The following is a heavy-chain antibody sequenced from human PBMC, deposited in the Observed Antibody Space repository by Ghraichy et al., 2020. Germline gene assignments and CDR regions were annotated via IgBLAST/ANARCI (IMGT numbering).Heavy chain of an antibody. CDR2: ISGSGGST. J-gene: IGHJ5*02. Sequence: GESLRLSCAASGFTFSSYAMSWVRQAPGKGLEWVSAISGSGGSTYYADSVKGRFTISRDNSKNTLYLQMNSLRAEDTAVYYCAKMRYYDFLRGDNWFDPWGQGTLVTVSS. CDR1: GFTFSSYA. V-gene: IGHV3-23*01. CDR3: AKMRYYDFLRGDNWFDP. D-gene: IGHD3-3*01.